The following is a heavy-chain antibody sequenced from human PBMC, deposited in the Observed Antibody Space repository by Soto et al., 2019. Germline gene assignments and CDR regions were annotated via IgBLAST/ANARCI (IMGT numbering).Heavy chain of an antibody. CDR1: GFTFSDYY. Sequence: GGSLRLSCAASGFTFSDYYMSWIRQAPGKGLEWVSYIGKSSTIIYYADSVKGRFTISRDNAKNSLYLQMNSLRAEDTAMYYCARDTDPRRIAGYFDSWGQGTLVTVSS. V-gene: IGHV3-11*01. CDR2: IGKSSTII. CDR3: ARDTDPRRIAGYFDS. D-gene: IGHD6-13*01. J-gene: IGHJ4*02.